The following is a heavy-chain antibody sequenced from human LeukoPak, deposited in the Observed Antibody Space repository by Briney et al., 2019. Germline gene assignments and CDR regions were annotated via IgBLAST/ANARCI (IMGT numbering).Heavy chain of an antibody. CDR1: GGSLTNYD. CDR2: IYNSGST. Sequence: SETLSLTCTVSGGSLTNYDWNWLRQTPGRGLEWIGYIYNSGSTSYHPSLKSRVTISVDTSKSQFSLRLRSLTAADTAVYYCASSPFGSGRYGFDNWGQGTLVTVSS. CDR3: ASSPFGSGRYGFDN. J-gene: IGHJ4*02. D-gene: IGHD3-10*01. V-gene: IGHV4-59*01.